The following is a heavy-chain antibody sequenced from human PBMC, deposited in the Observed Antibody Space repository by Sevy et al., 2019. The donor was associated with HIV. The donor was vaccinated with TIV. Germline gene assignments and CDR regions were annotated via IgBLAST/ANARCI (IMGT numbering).Heavy chain of an antibody. CDR3: ARLNNMKGSIPDS. D-gene: IGHD3-16*01. CDR2: IYYSGKT. J-gene: IGHJ4*02. Sequence: SETLSLTCSVSGDSIGNSNYYWGWLRQPPGKGLQWIATIYYSGKTYYNPSLKSRVTLSVDTSENKFSLKLNSVTAADTAVDHCARLNNMKGSIPDSWGRGTLVTVSS. CDR1: GDSIGNSNYY. V-gene: IGHV4-39*01.